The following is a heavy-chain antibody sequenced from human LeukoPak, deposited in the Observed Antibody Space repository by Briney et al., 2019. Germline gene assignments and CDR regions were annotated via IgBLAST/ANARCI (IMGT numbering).Heavy chain of an antibody. Sequence: SVKVSCKASGGTFSSYAISWVRQAPDKGLEWMGGFIPIFGTANYAQKFQGRVTITADKSTSTAYMELSSLRSEDTAVYYCAARFYDILTGNYYYGMDVWGKGTTVTVSS. CDR1: GGTFSSYA. J-gene: IGHJ6*04. D-gene: IGHD3-9*01. V-gene: IGHV1-69*06. CDR3: AARFYDILTGNYYYGMDV. CDR2: FIPIFGTA.